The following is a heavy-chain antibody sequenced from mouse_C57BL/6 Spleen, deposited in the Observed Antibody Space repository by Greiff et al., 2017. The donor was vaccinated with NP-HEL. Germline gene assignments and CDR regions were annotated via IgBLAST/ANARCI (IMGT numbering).Heavy chain of an antibody. J-gene: IGHJ3*01. CDR2: ISDGGSYT. CDR3: AREWDYYGSSTWFAY. Sequence: DVMLVESGGGLVKPGGSLKLSCAASGFTFSSYAMSWVRQTPEKRLEWVATISDGGSYTYYPDNVKGRFTISRDNAKNNLYLQMSHLKSEDTAMYYCAREWDYYGSSTWFAYWGQGTLVTVSA. V-gene: IGHV5-4*01. CDR1: GFTFSSYA. D-gene: IGHD1-1*01.